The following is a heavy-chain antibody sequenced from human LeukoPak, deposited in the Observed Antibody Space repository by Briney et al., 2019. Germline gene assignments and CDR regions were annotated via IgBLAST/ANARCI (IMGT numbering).Heavy chain of an antibody. D-gene: IGHD3-3*01. J-gene: IGHJ6*02. Sequence: GGSLRLSCAASGFTFSSYAMHWVRQAPGKGLEWVAVISYDGSNKYYADSVKGRFTISRDNSKNTLYLQMNSLGAEDTAVYYCAKVEDFGVVILRYGMDVWGQGTTVTVSS. CDR3: AKVEDFGVVILRYGMDV. CDR1: GFTFSSYA. CDR2: ISYDGSNK. V-gene: IGHV3-30-3*01.